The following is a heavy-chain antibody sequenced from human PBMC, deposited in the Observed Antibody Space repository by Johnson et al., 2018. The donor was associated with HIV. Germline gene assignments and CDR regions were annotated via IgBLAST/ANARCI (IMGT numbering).Heavy chain of an antibody. Sequence: QVQLVESGGGLVQPGGSLRLSCAASGFTFSDYGMHWVRQAPGKGLEWVAVIWYDGSNKYYADSVKGRFTISRDNSKNTLYLQMNSLRAEDTAVYYCARGIDYGDALDIWGQGTMVTVSS. CDR2: IWYDGSNK. V-gene: IGHV3-33*01. CDR3: ARGIDYGDALDI. J-gene: IGHJ3*02. CDR1: GFTFSDYG. D-gene: IGHD4-17*01.